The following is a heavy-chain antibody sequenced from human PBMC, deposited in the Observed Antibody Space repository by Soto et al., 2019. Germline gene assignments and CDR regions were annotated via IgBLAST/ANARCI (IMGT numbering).Heavy chain of an antibody. CDR3: ARDCEMTTASYGMDV. CDR1: GFTFSSYG. V-gene: IGHV3-33*01. Sequence: QVQLVESGGGVVQPGRSLRLSCAASGFTFSSYGMHWVRQAPGKGLEWVAVIWYDGSNKYYADSVKGRFTISRDNSKNTLYLQMNSLRAEDTAVYYCARDCEMTTASYGMDVWGQGTTVTVSS. D-gene: IGHD4-4*01. J-gene: IGHJ6*02. CDR2: IWYDGSNK.